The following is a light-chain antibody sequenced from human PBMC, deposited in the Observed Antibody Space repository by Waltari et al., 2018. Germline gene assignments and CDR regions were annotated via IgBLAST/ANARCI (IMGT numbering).Light chain of an antibody. Sequence: DIVMTQSPLFLPVTPGESASISCSSSQSLLQSNGYNYLDWYLQKPGQSPQLLIYLGSNRASGVPDRFSGSGSGTDFTLKISRVEAEDVGVYYCMQALQTPLTFGGGTRVENK. V-gene: IGKV2-28*01. CDR3: MQALQTPLT. CDR1: QSLLQSNGYNY. CDR2: LGS. J-gene: IGKJ4*01.